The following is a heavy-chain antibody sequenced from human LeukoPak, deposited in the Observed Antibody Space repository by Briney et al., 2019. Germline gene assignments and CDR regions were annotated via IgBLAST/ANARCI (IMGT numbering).Heavy chain of an antibody. CDR3: ARDLAAAGTIDP. V-gene: IGHV4-38-2*02. CDR1: GYSISSGYY. J-gene: IGHJ5*02. D-gene: IGHD6-13*01. CDR2: IDHSGST. Sequence: SETLSLTCTVSGYSISSGYYWGWIRQPPGKGLEWTGSIDHSGSTYYNPSLKSRITISEDTSKNQLSLKLSSVTAADTAVYYCARDLAAAGTIDPWGQGTLVTVSS.